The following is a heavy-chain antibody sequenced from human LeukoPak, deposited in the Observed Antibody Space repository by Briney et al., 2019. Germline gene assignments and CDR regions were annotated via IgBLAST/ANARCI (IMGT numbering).Heavy chain of an antibody. CDR3: ARRYYDSSGSFFDY. V-gene: IGHV3-21*01. CDR2: ISSSSSYI. Sequence: PGGSLRLSCAASGFTFSSYSMNWVRQAPGKGLEWVPSISSSSSYIYYADSVKGRFTISRDNAKNSPYLQMNSLRAEDTAVYYCARRYYDSSGSFFDYWGQGTLVTVSS. CDR1: GFTFSSYS. D-gene: IGHD3-22*01. J-gene: IGHJ4*02.